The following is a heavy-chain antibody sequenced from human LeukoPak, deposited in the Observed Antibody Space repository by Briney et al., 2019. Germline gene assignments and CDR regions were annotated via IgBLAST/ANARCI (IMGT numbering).Heavy chain of an antibody. CDR3: ARIGPSWIIDY. J-gene: IGHJ4*02. Sequence: KSSETLSLTCTDSGGSISSYYWSWIRQPAGKGLEWIGRIYTSGSTNYNPSIKSRVTMSVDTSKNQFSLKLSSVTAADTAVYYCARIGPSWIIDYWGQGTLVTVSS. CDR2: IYTSGST. D-gene: IGHD5-12*01. V-gene: IGHV4-4*07. CDR1: GGSISSYY.